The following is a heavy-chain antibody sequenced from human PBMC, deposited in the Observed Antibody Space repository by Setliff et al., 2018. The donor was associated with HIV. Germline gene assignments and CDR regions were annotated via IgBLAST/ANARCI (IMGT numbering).Heavy chain of an antibody. J-gene: IGHJ5*02. CDR3: SRDPVWFGELSWFDP. V-gene: IGHV4-4*02. D-gene: IGHD3-10*01. CDR1: GGSISSDNW. CDR2: IYHSGST. Sequence: PSETLSLTCAVSGGSISSDNWWSWVRQPPGKGLEWIGEIYHSGSTNYNPSLKSRVTISVDKSKNQFSLKLSSVTAADTAVYYCSRDPVWFGELSWFDPWGQGTLVTVYS.